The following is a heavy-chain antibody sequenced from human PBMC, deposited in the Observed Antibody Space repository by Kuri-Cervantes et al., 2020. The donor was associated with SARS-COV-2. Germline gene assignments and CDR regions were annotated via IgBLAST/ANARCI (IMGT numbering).Heavy chain of an antibody. CDR1: GGTFSSYA. J-gene: IGHJ4*02. CDR2: IIPILGTA. D-gene: IGHD3-3*01. Sequence: SVKVSCKASGGTFSSYAISWVRQAPGQGLEWMGRIIPILGTANYAQKFQGRVTITADKSISTAYMEMSRLRSDDTAVYYCARASNDFWSGNYFDYWGQGPLVTVSS. V-gene: IGHV1-69*04. CDR3: ARASNDFWSGNYFDY.